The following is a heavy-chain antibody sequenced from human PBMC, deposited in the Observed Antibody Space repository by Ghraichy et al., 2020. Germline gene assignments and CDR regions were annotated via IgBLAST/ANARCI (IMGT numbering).Heavy chain of an antibody. D-gene: IGHD2-21*02. J-gene: IGHJ3*02. CDR3: ASVVVTATLDAFDI. Sequence: SETLSLTCTVSGYSISSGYYWGWIRQPPGKGLEWIGSIYHSGSTYYNPSLKSRVTISVDTSKNQFSLKLSSVTAADTAVYYCASVVVTATLDAFDIWGQGTMVTVSS. CDR1: GYSISSGYY. V-gene: IGHV4-38-2*02. CDR2: IYHSGST.